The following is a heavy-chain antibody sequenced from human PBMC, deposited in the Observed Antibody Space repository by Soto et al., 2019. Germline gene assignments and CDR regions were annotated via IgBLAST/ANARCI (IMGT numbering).Heavy chain of an antibody. CDR1: GGTFSSYA. Sequence: SVKVSCKASGGTFSSYAISWVRQAPGQGLEWMGGIIPIFGTANYAQKFQGRVTITADESTSTAYMELSSLRSEDTAVYYCARGELELPNWFDPWGQGTLVTVSS. V-gene: IGHV1-69*13. J-gene: IGHJ5*02. CDR3: ARGELELPNWFDP. D-gene: IGHD1-7*01. CDR2: IIPIFGTA.